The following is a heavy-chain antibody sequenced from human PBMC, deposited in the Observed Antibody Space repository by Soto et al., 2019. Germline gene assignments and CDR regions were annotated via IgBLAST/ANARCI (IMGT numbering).Heavy chain of an antibody. Sequence: PSETLALTCTVSGGSVNTYYWNWIRQPPGKGLESIGYIYYTGTTNYNPSLKSRVTMSVDTSKNHFSLRLTSVTAADTAVYYCARGNGDGYNPSCSHDIWGQRTKLTLS. CDR2: IYYTGTT. CDR3: ARGNGDGYNPSCSHDI. J-gene: IGHJ3*02. CDR1: GGSVNTYY. V-gene: IGHV4-59*02. D-gene: IGHD5-12*01.